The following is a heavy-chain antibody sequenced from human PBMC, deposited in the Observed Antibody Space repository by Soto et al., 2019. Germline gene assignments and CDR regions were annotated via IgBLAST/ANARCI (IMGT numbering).Heavy chain of an antibody. Sequence: PLETLSLTCTVSGGSISSYYWSWIRQPPGKGLEWIGYIYYSGSTNYNPSLKSRVTISVDTSKNQFSLKVSSVTAADTAVYYCASDSSGSYYFDYWGQGTLVTVSS. CDR2: IYYSGST. D-gene: IGHD6-19*01. J-gene: IGHJ4*02. V-gene: IGHV4-59*01. CDR3: ASDSSGSYYFDY. CDR1: GGSISSYY.